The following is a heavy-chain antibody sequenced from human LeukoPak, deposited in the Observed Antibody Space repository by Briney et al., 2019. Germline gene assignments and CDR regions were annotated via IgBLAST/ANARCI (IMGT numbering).Heavy chain of an antibody. J-gene: IGHJ3*02. V-gene: IGHV3-21*01. D-gene: IGHD2-2*01. CDR3: ARDVLYCSSTSCRRGAFDI. CDR2: ISRSSSYI. CDR1: GFTFSSYS. Sequence: PGGSLRLSCAASGFTFSSYSMNWVRQAPGKGLEWVSSISRSSSYIYYADSVKGRFTISRDNAKNSLYLQMNSLRAEDTAVYYCARDVLYCSSTSCRRGAFDIWGQGTMVTVSS.